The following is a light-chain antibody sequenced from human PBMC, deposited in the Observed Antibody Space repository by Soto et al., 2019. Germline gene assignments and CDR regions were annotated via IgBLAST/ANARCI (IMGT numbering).Light chain of an antibody. CDR1: SSNMGSNS. Sequence: QAVLTQPPSASGTPGQRVTLSCSGSSSNMGSNSVNWYQQLPGTAPKLLIYGDNQRPSGVPDRFSGSKSGTSASLAITGLQSEDEADYYCAAWDGSLHHILFGGGTKLTVL. CDR2: GDN. CDR3: AAWDGSLHHIL. J-gene: IGLJ2*01. V-gene: IGLV1-44*01.